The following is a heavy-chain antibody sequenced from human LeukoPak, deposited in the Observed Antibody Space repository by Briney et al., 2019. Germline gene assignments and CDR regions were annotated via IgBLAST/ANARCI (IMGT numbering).Heavy chain of an antibody. Sequence: GSLRLSCAASGFTFSNYAMNWVRQPPGKGLEWIGSIYYSGSTNYNPSLKSRVTISVDTSKNQFSLKLSSVTAADTAVYYCARDFDGWGQGTLVTVSS. D-gene: IGHD3-9*01. CDR3: ARDFDG. V-gene: IGHV4-59*01. J-gene: IGHJ4*02. CDR2: IYYSGST. CDR1: GFTFSNYA.